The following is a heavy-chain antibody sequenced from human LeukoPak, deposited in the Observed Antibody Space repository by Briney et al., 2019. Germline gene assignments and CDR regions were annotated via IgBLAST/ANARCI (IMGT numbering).Heavy chain of an antibody. Sequence: ASVKVSCKASGYTFTDYYILWVRQAPGQGPEWMGWINPNSGGTNYAQNFKGRVTMTRDTSISTAYMEVNSLTSDDTAVYYCARDLPKTGYVGALDIWGQGTMVTVSS. V-gene: IGHV1-2*02. CDR1: GYTFTDYY. CDR2: INPNSGGT. CDR3: ARDLPKTGYVGALDI. D-gene: IGHD5-12*01. J-gene: IGHJ3*02.